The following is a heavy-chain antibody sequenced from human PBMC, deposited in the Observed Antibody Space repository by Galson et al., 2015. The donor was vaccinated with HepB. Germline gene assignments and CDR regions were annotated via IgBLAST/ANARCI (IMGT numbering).Heavy chain of an antibody. D-gene: IGHD7-27*01. CDR3: AKSEAGWGGEYFQH. V-gene: IGHV3-30*18. CDR2: ISYDGSNK. Sequence: SLRLSCAASGFTFSSYGMHWVRQAPGKGLEWVAVISYDGSNKYYADSVKGRFTISRDNSKNTLYLQMNSLRAEDTAVYYCAKSEAGWGGEYFQHWGQGTLVTVSS. J-gene: IGHJ1*01. CDR1: GFTFSSYG.